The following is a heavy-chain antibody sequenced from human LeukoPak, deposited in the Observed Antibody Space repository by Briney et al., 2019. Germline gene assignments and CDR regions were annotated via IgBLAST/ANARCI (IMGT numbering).Heavy chain of an antibody. V-gene: IGHV1-18*01. CDR3: ARESVDTAMGFGFDY. D-gene: IGHD5-18*01. CDR2: ISAYNSNT. J-gene: IGHJ4*02. CDR1: GGTFSSYG. Sequence: GASVKVSCKASGGTFSSYGISWVRQAPGQGLEWMGWISAYNSNTNYAQKLQGRVTMTTDTSTSTAYMELRSLRSDDTAVYYCARESVDTAMGFGFDYWGQGTLVTVSS.